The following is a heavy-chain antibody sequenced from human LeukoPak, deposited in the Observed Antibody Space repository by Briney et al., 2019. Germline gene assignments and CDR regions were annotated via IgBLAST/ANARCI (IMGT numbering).Heavy chain of an antibody. V-gene: IGHV1-69*05. Sequence: SVKVSCKASGGTFSSYAISWVRQAPGQGLEWMGGIIPIFGTANYAQKFQGRVTITTDESTSTAYMELSSLRSEDTAVYYCASLLSGHCSSWYGVEYYFDYWGQGTLVTVSS. CDR3: ASLLSGHCSSWYGVEYYFDY. CDR2: IIPIFGTA. D-gene: IGHD6-13*01. J-gene: IGHJ4*02. CDR1: GGTFSSYA.